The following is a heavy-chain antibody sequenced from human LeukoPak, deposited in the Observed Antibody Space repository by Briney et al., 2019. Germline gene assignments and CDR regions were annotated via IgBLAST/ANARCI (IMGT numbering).Heavy chain of an antibody. CDR2: INPYSGAI. J-gene: IGHJ4*02. D-gene: IGHD2-2*01. CDR3: ARDPKSQLLLDY. CDR1: GFTFTDEY. V-gene: IGHV1-2*02. Sequence: ASVKVSCKASGFTFTDEYIHWVRQAPGQGLEWMGWINPYSGAINYAQKFQGRVTLTRDTSISTAYMELSRLTSGDTAVYYCARDPKSQLLLDYWGQGTLVTVSS.